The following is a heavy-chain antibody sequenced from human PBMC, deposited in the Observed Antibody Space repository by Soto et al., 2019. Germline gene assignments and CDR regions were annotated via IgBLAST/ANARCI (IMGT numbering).Heavy chain of an antibody. V-gene: IGHV3-7*01. CDR3: ASDSVHWSGGSCYSDDWFDT. CDR1: GFTFSSYW. J-gene: IGHJ5*02. D-gene: IGHD2-15*01. Sequence: EVQLVESGGGLVQPGGSLRLSCAASGFTFSSYWMSWVRQAPGKGLEWVANIKQDGSEKYYVDSVKGPFTISRDNAKNSLYLQMNSLRAEDTAVYYCASDSVHWSGGSCYSDDWFDTGGQGTLVTVSS. CDR2: IKQDGSEK.